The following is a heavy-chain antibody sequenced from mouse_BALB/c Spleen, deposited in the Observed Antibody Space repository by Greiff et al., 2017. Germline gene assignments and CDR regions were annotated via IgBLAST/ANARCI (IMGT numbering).Heavy chain of an antibody. CDR1: GFTFSSFG. Sequence: EVHLVESGGGLVQPGGSRKLSCAASGFTFSSFGMHWVRQAPEKGLEWVAYISSGSSTIYYADTVKGRFTISRDNPKNTLFLQMTSLRSEDTAMYYCAKDYDGEGAMDYWGQGTSVTVSS. CDR3: AKDYDGEGAMDY. CDR2: ISSGSSTI. V-gene: IGHV5-17*02. D-gene: IGHD2-4*01. J-gene: IGHJ4*01.